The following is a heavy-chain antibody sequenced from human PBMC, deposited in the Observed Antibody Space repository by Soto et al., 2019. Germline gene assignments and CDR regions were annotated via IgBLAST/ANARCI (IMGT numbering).Heavy chain of an antibody. CDR3: PHTRWYAGSGYSHFYN. Sequence: SGPTLVNPTQTLTLTCTFSGFSLSTRGVGVGWIRQPPGKALEWLALIYWDDDKRYSPSLKNRLTITRDTSKNQVVRKMSNMDSVATPTSYCPHTRWYAGSGYSHFYNWGQEPLITVSS. D-gene: IGHD3-22*01. CDR1: GFSLSTRGVG. CDR2: IYWDDDK. V-gene: IGHV2-5*02. J-gene: IGHJ4*02.